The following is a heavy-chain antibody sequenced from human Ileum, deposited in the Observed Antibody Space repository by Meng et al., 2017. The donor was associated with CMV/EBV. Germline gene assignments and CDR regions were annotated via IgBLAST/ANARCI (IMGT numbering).Heavy chain of an antibody. CDR2: ISFDGTNQ. CDR3: ARDPWADSGGYFDY. CDR1: GFNFSHHA. V-gene: IGHV3-30*03. D-gene: IGHD2-15*01. J-gene: IGHJ4*02. Sequence: ASGFNFSHHAMHWVRQAPGKGLEWVAVISFDGTNQYYADAVKGRFTISRDNSKNTLYLQMNSLRADDAAVYYCARDPWADSGGYFDYWGQGILVTVSS.